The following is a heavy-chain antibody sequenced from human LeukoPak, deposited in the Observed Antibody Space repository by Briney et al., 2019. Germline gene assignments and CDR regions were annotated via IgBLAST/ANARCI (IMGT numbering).Heavy chain of an antibody. V-gene: IGHV3-11*01. CDR2: ISPNSNDI. D-gene: IGHD6-25*01. CDR1: GFTFSDHY. CDR3: SRDPRLLDY. J-gene: IGHJ4*02. Sequence: GGSLRLSCAASGFTFSDHYMSWIRQAPGKGLEWIVYISPNSNDISYADSVKGRFTISRDNAKNSLYLQMNSLTVEDTGVYYRSRDPRLLDYWGQGSLVTVSS.